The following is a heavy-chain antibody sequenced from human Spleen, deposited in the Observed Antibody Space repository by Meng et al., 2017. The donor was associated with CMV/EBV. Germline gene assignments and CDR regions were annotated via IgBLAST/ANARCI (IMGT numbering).Heavy chain of an antibody. CDR1: GGSISSSNW. CDR2: IYHSGST. Sequence: SGGSISSSNWWSWVRQPPGKGLEWIGEIYHSGSTNYNPSLKSRVTISVDKSKNQFSLKLSSVTAADTAVYYCARTVAAAGKKYYFDYWGQGTLVTVSS. CDR3: ARTVAAAGKKYYFDY. D-gene: IGHD6-13*01. V-gene: IGHV4-4*02. J-gene: IGHJ4*02.